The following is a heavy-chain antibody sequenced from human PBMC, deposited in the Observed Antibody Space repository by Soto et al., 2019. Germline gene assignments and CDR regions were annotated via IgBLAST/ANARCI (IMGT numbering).Heavy chain of an antibody. Sequence: QVQLVESGGGVVQPGRSLRLSCAASGFTFSTYGIHWVRQAPGKGLEWVAVIWYAGSNKYYADSVKGRFTISRDNSKNPLYLQMNSLRAEDTAVYYCARGTVHFDYWGQGTLVTVSS. CDR3: ARGTVHFDY. CDR1: GFTFSTYG. D-gene: IGHD4-17*01. CDR2: IWYAGSNK. J-gene: IGHJ4*02. V-gene: IGHV3-33*01.